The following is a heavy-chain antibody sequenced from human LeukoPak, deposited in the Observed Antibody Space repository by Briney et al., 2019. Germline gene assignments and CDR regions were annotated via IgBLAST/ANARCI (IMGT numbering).Heavy chain of an antibody. CDR1: GGSISSSNW. J-gene: IGHJ3*02. Sequence: PSGTLSLTCAVSGGSISSSNWWSWVRQPPGKGLEWIGEIHHSGSTNYNPSLKSRVIISVDKSKNQFSLKLSSVTAADTAVYYCVSYDVFGSNWPGSAALDIWGQGTMVTVSS. V-gene: IGHV4-4*02. CDR2: IHHSGST. D-gene: IGHD6-13*01. CDR3: VSYDVFGSNWPGSAALDI.